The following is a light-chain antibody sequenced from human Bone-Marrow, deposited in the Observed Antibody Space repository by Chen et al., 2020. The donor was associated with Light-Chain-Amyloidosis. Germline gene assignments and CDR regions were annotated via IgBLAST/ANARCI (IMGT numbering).Light chain of an antibody. J-gene: IGLJ2*01. CDR2: RDT. V-gene: IGLV3-25*03. CDR1: DLPTQY. Sequence: SYELTQPPSVSVSPGQTARITCSGDDLPTQYAYWYQQKPGQAPVLVIHRDTDRPSGISERFSGSSSGKTATLTISGVQAEDEADYHCQSADSSGTYEVIFGGGTKLTVL. CDR3: QSADSSGTYEVI.